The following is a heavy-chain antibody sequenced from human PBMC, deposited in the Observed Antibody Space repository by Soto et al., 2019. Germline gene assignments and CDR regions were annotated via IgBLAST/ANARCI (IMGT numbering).Heavy chain of an antibody. CDR2: ISAYNGNT. Sequence: QVQLVQSGAEVKKPGASVKVSCKASGYTFTSYGISWVRQAPGQGLEWMGWISAYNGNTNYAQKLQGRVTMTTDTSTSTAYMELRSLRSDDTAVYYCARDGPLGIVVVPAAENDAFDIWGQGTMVTVSS. D-gene: IGHD2-2*03. J-gene: IGHJ3*02. V-gene: IGHV1-18*01. CDR1: GYTFTSYG. CDR3: ARDGPLGIVVVPAAENDAFDI.